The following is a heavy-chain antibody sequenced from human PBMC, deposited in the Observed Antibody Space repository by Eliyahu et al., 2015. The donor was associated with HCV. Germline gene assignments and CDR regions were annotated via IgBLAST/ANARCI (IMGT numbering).Heavy chain of an antibody. CDR3: SRVSDY. CDR2: INPNGGRT. CDR1: GYTFTNSF. J-gene: IGHJ4*02. Sequence: QVQLVQSGTXVKKPGASVRXSXKASGYTFTNSFIHWVRKAPGQGLEWVGIINPNGGRTRYAQKFQGRLNITRDTSTSTVYMELSSLRSEDTAIYYCSRVSDYWGQGTLVIVSS. V-gene: IGHV1-46*01.